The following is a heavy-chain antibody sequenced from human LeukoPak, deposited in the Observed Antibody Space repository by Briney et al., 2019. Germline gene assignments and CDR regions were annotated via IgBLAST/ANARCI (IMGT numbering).Heavy chain of an antibody. CDR3: AKRGDFTGTDCYYFDY. CDR2: ISYDGKNK. CDR1: GFSFNYYA. D-gene: IGHD2-21*02. Sequence: GGSLRLSCAVSGFSFNYYAMTWVRQAPGKGLEWVAAISYDGKNKHYTDSVKGRFTLSRDNSKNTLYLQMTSLRGDDTAVYYCAKRGDFTGTDCYYFDYWGQGTSVTVSS. V-gene: IGHV3-30*18. J-gene: IGHJ4*02.